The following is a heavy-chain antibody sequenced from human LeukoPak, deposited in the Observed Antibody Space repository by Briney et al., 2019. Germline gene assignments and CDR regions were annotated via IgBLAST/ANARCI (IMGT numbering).Heavy chain of an antibody. Sequence: PGGSLRLSCAASGFTFSNFNMNWVRQAPGKGLEWISSITYSSRYMYYADSVKGRFTISRDNAKNSLYLHMNSLRAEDTAVYHCARDFGSSYTSPFPFWGQGTLVTVSS. CDR1: GFTFSNFN. CDR2: ITYSSRYM. J-gene: IGHJ4*02. D-gene: IGHD2-2*02. CDR3: ARDFGSSYTSPFPF. V-gene: IGHV3-21*01.